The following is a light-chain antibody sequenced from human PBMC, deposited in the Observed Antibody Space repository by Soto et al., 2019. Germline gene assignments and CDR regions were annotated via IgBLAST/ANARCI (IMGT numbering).Light chain of an antibody. J-gene: IGKJ1*01. V-gene: IGKV1-12*01. CDR3: QQASSFPWT. Sequence: IQMTQSPSSESASVGDRVTFSSRAAEDIADWLAWYQQKPGTAPQLLISKASNLETGVPSRFSGSGSGTYFTLTINSLQPEDFATYYCQQASSFPWTFGQGTKVE. CDR2: KAS. CDR1: EDIADW.